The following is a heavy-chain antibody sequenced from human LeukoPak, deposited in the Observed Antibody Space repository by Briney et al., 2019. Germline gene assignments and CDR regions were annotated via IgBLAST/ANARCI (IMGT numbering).Heavy chain of an antibody. CDR3: ARGSVVTFDY. J-gene: IGHJ4*02. V-gene: IGHV3-30*04. Sequence: PGRPLRLSCAASGFTFSSYAMHWVRQAPGKGLEWVAVISYDGSKYYADSVKGRFTISRDNSKNTLFLQMNSLRAEDTAVYYCARGSVVTFDYWGQGTLVTVSS. D-gene: IGHD4-23*01. CDR1: GFTFSSYA. CDR2: ISYDGSK.